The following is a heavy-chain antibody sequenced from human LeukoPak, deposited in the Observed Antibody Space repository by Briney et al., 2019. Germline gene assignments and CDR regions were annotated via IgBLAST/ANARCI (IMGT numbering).Heavy chain of an antibody. CDR3: ARGRAH. CDR1: GFTFRSYS. CDR2: IDPSSTYI. V-gene: IGHV3-21*04. Sequence: PGGSLRLSCAASGFTFRSYSMNWVRQAPGKGLEWVSAIDPSSTYIYYADSVKGRFTISRDNSKNTLYLQMNSLRAEDTAVYYCARGRAHWGQGTLVTVSS. J-gene: IGHJ4*02.